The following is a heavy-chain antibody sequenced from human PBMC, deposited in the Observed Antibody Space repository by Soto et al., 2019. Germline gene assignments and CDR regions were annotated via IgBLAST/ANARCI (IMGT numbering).Heavy chain of an antibody. CDR1: GYTLNPYY. Sequence: ASVKVSCKPSGYTLNPYYLHWVRQAPGQGLEWMGIIHPSGGGSTYAQKFLGRVTMTRDTSTSTVFMELSSLRSADTAVYYCARGGHIAVVTASFDYWGQGTLVTVSS. V-gene: IGHV1-46*02. CDR3: ARGGHIAVVTASFDY. D-gene: IGHD2-21*02. CDR2: IHPSGGGS. J-gene: IGHJ4*02.